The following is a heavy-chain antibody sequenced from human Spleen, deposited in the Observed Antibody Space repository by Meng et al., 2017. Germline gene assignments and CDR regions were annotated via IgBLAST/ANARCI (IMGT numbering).Heavy chain of an antibody. V-gene: IGHV3-33*01. D-gene: IGHD4-17*01. CDR2: IWSNGNNR. CDR1: GFSFSNHA. CDR3: ARDFRATVTEAPDY. Sequence: GERVESGGGVVQSGRSLRLSCAASGFSFSNHAMHWVRQAPGKGLEWVAIIWSNGNNRHYAESVKGRFTISRDNSRNTLYLQMNSLRAEDTAVYYCARDFRATVTEAPDYWGQGTLVTVSS. J-gene: IGHJ4*02.